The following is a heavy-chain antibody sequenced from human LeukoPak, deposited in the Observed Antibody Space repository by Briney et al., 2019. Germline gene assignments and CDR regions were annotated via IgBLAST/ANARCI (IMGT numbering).Heavy chain of an antibody. CDR1: GFTFSSYG. Sequence: GGSLRLSCAASGFTFSSYGMSWVRQAPGKGLEWVSAISGSGGSTYYADSVKGRFTISRDNSKNTLYLQMNSLRAEDTAVYYCAKDPGSSGYYSPGDYWGQGTLVTVSS. V-gene: IGHV3-23*01. CDR2: ISGSGGST. D-gene: IGHD3-22*01. J-gene: IGHJ4*02. CDR3: AKDPGSSGYYSPGDY.